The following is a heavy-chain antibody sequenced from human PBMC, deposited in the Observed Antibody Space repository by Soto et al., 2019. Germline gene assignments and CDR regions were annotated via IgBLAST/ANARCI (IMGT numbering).Heavy chain of an antibody. CDR1: GGSISSGGYS. CDR2: IYHSGST. J-gene: IGHJ3*02. D-gene: IGHD6-19*01. Sequence: SETLSLTCAVSGGSISSGGYSWSWIRQPPGKGLEWIGYIYHSGSTYYNPSLKSRVTISVDRSKKQFSLKLRSVTAADTAVYYCARVGAVAATAFDIWGQGTMVTVSS. V-gene: IGHV4-30-2*01. CDR3: ARVGAVAATAFDI.